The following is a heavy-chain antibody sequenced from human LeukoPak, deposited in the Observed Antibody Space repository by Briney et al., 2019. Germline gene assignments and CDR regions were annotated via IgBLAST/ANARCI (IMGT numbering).Heavy chain of an antibody. D-gene: IGHD3-10*01. Sequence: SETLSLTCSVSGGSISSSSYFWGWIRQPPGKGLEWIASVHQSGSTYYNPSLKDRLTISVDPSKNQFSLRISSVTTAETAMYFCARQLYVSGSYYAPMYVWGKGTTVTISS. CDR2: VHQSGST. CDR1: GGSISSSSYF. V-gene: IGHV4-39*01. J-gene: IGHJ6*03. CDR3: ARQLYVSGSYYAPMYV.